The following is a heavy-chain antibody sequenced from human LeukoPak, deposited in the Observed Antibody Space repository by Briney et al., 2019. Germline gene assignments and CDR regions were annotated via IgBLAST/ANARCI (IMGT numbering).Heavy chain of an antibody. J-gene: IGHJ4*02. V-gene: IGHV3-23*01. CDR2: ISGSGGST. CDR3: AKDRDDFWSGYYVRDYYFDY. CDR1: GFTFSSYA. Sequence: GGSLRLSCAASGFTFSSYAMSWVRQAPGKGLDWVSAISGSGGSTYYADSVKGRFTISRDNSKNTLYLQMNSLRAEDTAVYYCAKDRDDFWSGYYVRDYYFDYWGQGTLVTVSS. D-gene: IGHD3-3*01.